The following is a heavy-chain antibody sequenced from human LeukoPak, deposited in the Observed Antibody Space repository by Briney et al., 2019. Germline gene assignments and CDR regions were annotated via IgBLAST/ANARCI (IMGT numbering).Heavy chain of an antibody. CDR2: ISYDGSDK. CDR3: ARARPSMWIDY. Sequence: GGSLRLSCAASEFSVGSNYMTWVRQAPGKGLEWVAVISYDGSDKFYADSVKGRFTISRDSSKNTLYLQMNSLRPEDTAVYYCARARPSMWIDYWGQGTLVTVSS. CDR1: EFSVGSNY. V-gene: IGHV3-30*03. D-gene: IGHD5-12*01. J-gene: IGHJ4*02.